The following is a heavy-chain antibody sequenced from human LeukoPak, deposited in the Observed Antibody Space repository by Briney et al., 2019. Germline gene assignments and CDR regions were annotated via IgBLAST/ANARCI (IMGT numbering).Heavy chain of an antibody. CDR1: GFTFSSYA. V-gene: IGHV3-30*04. CDR2: ISYDGNNK. D-gene: IGHD5-24*01. Sequence: PGGSLRLSCVASGFTFSSYAMHWVRQVPCKGLDWVAVISYDGNNKYFADSVKGRFTISRDNSKNTLYLQMNSLRAEDTAVYYCARGPSRVGYYYGMDVWGKGTTVPVSS. CDR3: ARGPSRVGYYYGMDV. J-gene: IGHJ6*01.